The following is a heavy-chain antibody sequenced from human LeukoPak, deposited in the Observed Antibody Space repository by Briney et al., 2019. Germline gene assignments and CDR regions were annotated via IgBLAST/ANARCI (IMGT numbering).Heavy chain of an antibody. CDR3: ARDPGGSGGKVFQH. D-gene: IGHD3-10*01. Sequence: PGGSLRLPCAASGFTFSSYNMNWVRQAPGKGLEWVSSISRSSDYIYYADSVKGRFTISRDNAKNSLYLQMNSLRAEDTAVYYCARDPGGSGGKVFQHWGQSTLVTVSS. CDR1: GFTFSSYN. J-gene: IGHJ1*01. V-gene: IGHV3-21*01. CDR2: ISRSSDYI.